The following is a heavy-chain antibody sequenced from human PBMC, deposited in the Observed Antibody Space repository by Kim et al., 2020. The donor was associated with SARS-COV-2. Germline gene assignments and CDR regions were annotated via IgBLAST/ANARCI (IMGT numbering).Heavy chain of an antibody. V-gene: IGHV3-49*04. Sequence: GGSLRLSCTASGFTFADYTMNWVRQAPGKGLEWVGFIRNKAYGGTTGYAASVKGRITISRDDSRSIAYLQMNGLKTEATAAYYCTRQYSGTYYYYYYMDVWGKGTTVTVSS. J-gene: IGHJ6*03. CDR1: GFTFADYT. CDR3: TRQYSGTYYYYYYMDV. D-gene: IGHD1-26*01. CDR2: IRNKAYGGTT.